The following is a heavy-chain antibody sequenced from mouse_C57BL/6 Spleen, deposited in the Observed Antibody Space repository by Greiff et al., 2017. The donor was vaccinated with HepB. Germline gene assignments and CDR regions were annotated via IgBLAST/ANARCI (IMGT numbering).Heavy chain of an antibody. V-gene: IGHV1-52*01. Sequence: QVQLKQPGAELVRPGSSVKLSCKASGYTFTSYWMHWVKQRPIQGLEWIGNIDPSDSETHYNQKFKDKATLTVDKSSSTAYMQLSSLTSKDSAVYYCARRYDGYPYYFDYWGQGTTLTVSS. CDR3: ARRYDGYPYYFDY. CDR1: GYTFTSYW. CDR2: IDPSDSET. D-gene: IGHD2-3*01. J-gene: IGHJ2*01.